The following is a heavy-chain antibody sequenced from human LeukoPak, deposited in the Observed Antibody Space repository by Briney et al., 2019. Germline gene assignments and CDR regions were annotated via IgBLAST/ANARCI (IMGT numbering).Heavy chain of an antibody. CDR2: IKQDGSEK. CDR1: GFTFSIYW. CDR3: ARVGKNGWDFDH. Sequence: PGGSLRLSCVASGFTFSIYWMSWVRQAPGKGLEWVANIKQDGSEKYYVDSVKGRFTVSRDNAKNSLYLQMISLRVDDTAVYYCARVGKNGWDFDHWGQGTLVTVSS. V-gene: IGHV3-7*01. J-gene: IGHJ4*02. D-gene: IGHD6-19*01.